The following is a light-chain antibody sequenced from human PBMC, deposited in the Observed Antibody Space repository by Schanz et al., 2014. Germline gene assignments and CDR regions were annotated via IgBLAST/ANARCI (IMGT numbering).Light chain of an antibody. CDR3: QKYNSAPHT. V-gene: IGKV1-27*01. CDR2: AAS. Sequence: DIQMTQSPSSLSASVGDRVTITCRASQGIYNYLAWYQQKPGKVPKLLIYAASTLQSGVPSRFSDSGSGTDFTLTISSLQPEDVATYYCQKYNSAPHTFGQGTKLEIK. J-gene: IGKJ2*01. CDR1: QGIYNY.